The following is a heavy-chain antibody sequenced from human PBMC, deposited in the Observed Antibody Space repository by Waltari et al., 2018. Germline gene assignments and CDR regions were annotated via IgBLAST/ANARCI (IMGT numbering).Heavy chain of an antibody. D-gene: IGHD6-13*01. CDR2: IYHSGST. CDR1: GYSISSGYY. Sequence: QVQLQESGPGLVTPSETLSLTCAVSGYSISSGYYWGWIRQPPGKGLEWIGSIYHSGSTYYNPSLKSRVTISVDTSKNQFSLKLSSVTAADTAVYYCASTGIAAAGSLGNAFDIWGQGTMVTVSS. V-gene: IGHV4-38-2*01. CDR3: ASTGIAAAGSLGNAFDI. J-gene: IGHJ3*02.